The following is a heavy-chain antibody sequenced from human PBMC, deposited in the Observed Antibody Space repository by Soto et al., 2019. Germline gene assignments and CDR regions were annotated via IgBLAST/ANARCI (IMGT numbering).Heavy chain of an antibody. CDR2: IYPGDSDT. V-gene: IGHV5-51*01. CDR1: GYSFTSYL. CDR3: ERLIVATNDAFDI. Sequence: XDSLKVSGKCSGYSFTSYLIGLVLQMPGKGLEWMGIIYPGDSDTRYSPSFQGQVTISADKSISTAYLQWSSLKASDTAMYYCERLIVATNDAFDIWGQGTMVTVSS. D-gene: IGHD5-12*01. J-gene: IGHJ3*02.